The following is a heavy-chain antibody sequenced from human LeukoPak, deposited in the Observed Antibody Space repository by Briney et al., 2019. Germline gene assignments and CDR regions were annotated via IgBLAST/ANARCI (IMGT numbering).Heavy chain of an antibody. CDR1: GFTFSSYG. Sequence: GGSLRLSCVASGFTFSSYGMHWVRQAPGKGLVWVAVISYDGSNKYYAGSVKGRFTISRDNSKNTLYLQMNSLRAEDTAVYYCAKDLAPQLNYYYGMDVWGQGTTVTVSS. CDR2: ISYDGSNK. CDR3: AKDLAPQLNYYYGMDV. V-gene: IGHV3-30*18. J-gene: IGHJ6*02. D-gene: IGHD2-2*01.